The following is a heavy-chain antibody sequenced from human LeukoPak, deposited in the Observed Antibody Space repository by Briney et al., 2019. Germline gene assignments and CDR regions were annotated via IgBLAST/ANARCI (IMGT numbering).Heavy chain of an antibody. Sequence: GGSLRLSCAASGNYWMHWVRQAPGMGLVWVSHINSDGSWTSYADSVKGRFTISKDNAKNTVYLQMNSLRAEDTAVYYCISFYETYWGRGTLVTVSS. V-gene: IGHV3-74*01. CDR3: ISFYETY. D-gene: IGHD2/OR15-2a*01. J-gene: IGHJ4*02. CDR1: GNYW. CDR2: INSDGSWT.